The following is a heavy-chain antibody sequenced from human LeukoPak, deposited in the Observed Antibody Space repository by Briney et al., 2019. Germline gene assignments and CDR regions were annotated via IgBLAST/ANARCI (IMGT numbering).Heavy chain of an antibody. J-gene: IGHJ4*02. CDR1: GYTFTSYA. V-gene: IGHV7-4-1*02. D-gene: IGHD3-22*01. CDR3: ARIYYDSSGYYYRIDY. CDR2: INTNTGNP. Sequence: ASVKVSCKASGYTFTSYAMNWVRQAPGQGLEWMGWINTNTGNPTYAQGFTGRFVFSLDTSVSPAYLQISSLKAEDTAVYYCARIYYDSSGYYYRIDYWGQGTLVTVSS.